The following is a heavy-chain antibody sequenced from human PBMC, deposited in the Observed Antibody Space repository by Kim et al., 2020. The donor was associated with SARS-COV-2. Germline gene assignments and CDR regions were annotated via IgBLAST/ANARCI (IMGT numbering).Heavy chain of an antibody. Sequence: ASVKVSCKASGYTFTSYAMHWVRQAPGQRLEWMGWINAGNGNTKYSQKFQGRVTITRDTSASTAYMELSSLRSEDTAVYYCARAEDHSSSWYNLLYFDYWGQGTLVTVSS. D-gene: IGHD6-13*01. CDR1: GYTFTSYA. CDR3: ARAEDHSSSWYNLLYFDY. CDR2: INAGNGNT. V-gene: IGHV1-3*01. J-gene: IGHJ4*02.